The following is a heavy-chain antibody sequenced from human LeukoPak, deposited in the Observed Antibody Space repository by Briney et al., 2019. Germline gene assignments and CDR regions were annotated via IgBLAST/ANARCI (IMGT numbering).Heavy chain of an antibody. V-gene: IGHV3-7*01. CDR1: GFSFSNYW. J-gene: IGHJ6*04. Sequence: GGSLRLSCAASGFSFSNYWMSWVRQAPGKGLEWVANIKEDGSEKYYVDSVKGRFTISRDNAKNSLYLQMNSLRAEDTAVYYCAELGIIMIGGVWGKGTTVTISS. D-gene: IGHD3-10*02. CDR3: AELGIIMIGGV. CDR2: IKEDGSEK.